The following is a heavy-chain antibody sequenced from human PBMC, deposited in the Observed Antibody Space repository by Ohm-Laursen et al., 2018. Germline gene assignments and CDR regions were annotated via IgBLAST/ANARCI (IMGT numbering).Heavy chain of an antibody. CDR3: ARGGYCGGDCYHNYYYGMDV. Sequence: SLRLSCAASGFTFSSYAMHWVRQATGKGLEWVSAIGTTGDTYYPGYVKGRFTIFRENAKNSLYLQMNSLRAGDTAVYYCARGGYCGGDCYHNYYYGMDVWGQGTTVTVSS. J-gene: IGHJ6*02. CDR2: IGTTGDT. CDR1: GFTFSSYA. V-gene: IGHV3-13*01. D-gene: IGHD2-21*02.